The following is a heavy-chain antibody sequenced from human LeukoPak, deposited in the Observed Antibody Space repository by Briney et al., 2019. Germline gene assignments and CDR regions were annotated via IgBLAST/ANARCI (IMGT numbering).Heavy chain of an antibody. Sequence: ASVKVSCKASGYTFTGYYMHWVRQAPGQGLEWMGWINPNSGGTSYAQKFQGRVIMTRDTSVTTAYMELSRLRSDDTAVYYCARYSGYDEPFEYWGRGTLVTVSS. V-gene: IGHV1-2*02. D-gene: IGHD5-12*01. J-gene: IGHJ4*02. CDR2: INPNSGGT. CDR3: ARYSGYDEPFEY. CDR1: GYTFTGYY.